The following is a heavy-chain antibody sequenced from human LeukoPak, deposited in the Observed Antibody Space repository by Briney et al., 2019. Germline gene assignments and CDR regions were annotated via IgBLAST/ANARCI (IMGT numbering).Heavy chain of an antibody. V-gene: IGHV1-69*06. CDR1: GGTFSSYA. D-gene: IGHD6-13*01. CDR3: ASPLQHDFDY. J-gene: IGHJ4*02. CDR2: IIPIFGTA. Sequence: ASVTVSCKASGGTFSSYAISWVRQAPGQGLEWMGGIIPIFGTANYAQKFQGRVTITADKSTSTAYMELSSLRSEDTAMYYCASPLQHDFDYWGQGTLVTVSS.